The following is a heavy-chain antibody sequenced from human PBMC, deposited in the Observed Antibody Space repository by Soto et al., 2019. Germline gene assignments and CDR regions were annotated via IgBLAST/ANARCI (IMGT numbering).Heavy chain of an antibody. CDR1: GFSFRNYA. D-gene: IGHD3-3*01. Sequence: DEQLVESGGGSQQPGGSLRLSCAASGFSFRNYAMTWVRQSPGKGLEWASLISSSGGTTSYADSVKGRFSISRDNSQNILYLQMNGLRGEDTALYYCAKLKGGLGRFYGMDAWGQGTMVIVSS. CDR2: ISSSGGTT. V-gene: IGHV3-23*04. CDR3: AKLKGGLGRFYGMDA. J-gene: IGHJ6*02.